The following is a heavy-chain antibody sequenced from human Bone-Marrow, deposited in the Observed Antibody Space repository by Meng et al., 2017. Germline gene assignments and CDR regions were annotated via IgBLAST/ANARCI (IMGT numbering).Heavy chain of an antibody. CDR3: ARGGRWLQSRVDRAYFFDP. V-gene: IGHV4-39*07. CDR2: INHSGST. J-gene: IGHJ5*02. Sequence: SETLSLTCTVSGGSISSSSYYWGWIRQPPGKGLEWIGEINHSGSTNYNPSLKSRVTISVDTSKNQFSLNLSSVTAADTAVYFCARGGRWLQSRVDRAYFFDPWGQGTLVTVSS. CDR1: GGSISSSSYY. D-gene: IGHD5-24*01.